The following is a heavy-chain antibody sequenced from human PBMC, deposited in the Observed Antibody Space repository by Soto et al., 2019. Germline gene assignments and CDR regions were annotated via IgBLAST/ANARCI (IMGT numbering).Heavy chain of an antibody. CDR1: GFTFSDYY. J-gene: IGHJ3*02. CDR3: AKATASGGGAVDI. D-gene: IGHD2-15*01. CDR2: ISSSSSYT. V-gene: IGHV3-11*06. Sequence: PGGFLRFSYAASGFTFSDYYMSLIRQAPGKWLEWVSYISSSSSYTNYADSVRGRFTISRDNAKNSLYLQMNSLRAEDTAVYYCAKATASGGGAVDIRRRGTMVTVSS.